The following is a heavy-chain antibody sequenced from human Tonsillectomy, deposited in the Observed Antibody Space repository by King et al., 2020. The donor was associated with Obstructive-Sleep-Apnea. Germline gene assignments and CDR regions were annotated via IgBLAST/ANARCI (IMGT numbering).Heavy chain of an antibody. Sequence: VQLQESGPGLVKPSGTLSLTCAVSGGSISSTNWWSWVRQPPGKGLRWIGEIHQSGSTNYNPSLKSRVTISIDKSKSQFSLKLSSVTAADMAVYYCARVTWRPYYYGMDVWGLGTTVTVSS. CDR2: IHQSGST. D-gene: IGHD5-24*01. V-gene: IGHV4-4*02. CDR1: GGSISSTNW. CDR3: ARVTWRPYYYGMDV. J-gene: IGHJ6*02.